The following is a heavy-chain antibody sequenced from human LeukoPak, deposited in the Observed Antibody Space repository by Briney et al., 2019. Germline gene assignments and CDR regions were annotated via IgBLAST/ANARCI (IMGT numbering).Heavy chain of an antibody. D-gene: IGHD1-1*01. CDR2: IYSGGTT. J-gene: IGHJ4*02. Sequence: PSETLSLTCTVSNGSISTYYWSWIRQPPGKGLEWIGYIYSGGTTNSNPSLKSRVTISLDTSKNQFSLKLSSVTAAHTAVYYCAGSVPAPKEFAFWGQGTLVTVSS. CDR3: AGSVPAPKEFAF. V-gene: IGHV4-4*09. CDR1: NGSISTYY.